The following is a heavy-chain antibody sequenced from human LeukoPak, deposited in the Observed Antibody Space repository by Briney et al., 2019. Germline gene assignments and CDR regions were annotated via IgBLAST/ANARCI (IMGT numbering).Heavy chain of an antibody. J-gene: IGHJ4*02. V-gene: IGHV3-21*01. D-gene: IGHD6-6*01. CDR3: ALGAARLFDY. CDR2: ISRSSSYI. Sequence: GGPLKLSGAPSGSTFVTNSINGVRQAQGKGREWVSSISRSSSYIYYADSVKGRFTISRDNAKNSLYLQMNSLRAEDTAVYYCALGAARLFDYWGQGTLVTVSS. CDR1: GSTFVTNS.